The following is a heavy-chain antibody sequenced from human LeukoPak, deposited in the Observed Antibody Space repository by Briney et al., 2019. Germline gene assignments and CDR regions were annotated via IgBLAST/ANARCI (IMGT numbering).Heavy chain of an antibody. CDR3: ARDRWELPDYWYFDL. V-gene: IGHV4-31*03. D-gene: IGHD1-26*01. CDR2: IYYSGST. J-gene: IGHJ2*01. CDR1: GGSISSGGYY. Sequence: PSQTLSLTSTVSGGSISSGGYYWSWIRQHPGKGLEWIGYIYYSGSTYYNPSLKSRVTISVDTSKNQFSLKLSSVTAADTAVYYCARDRWELPDYWYFDLWGRGTLVTVSS.